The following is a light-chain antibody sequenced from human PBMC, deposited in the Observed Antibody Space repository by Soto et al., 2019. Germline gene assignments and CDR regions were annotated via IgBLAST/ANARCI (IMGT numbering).Light chain of an antibody. J-gene: IGKJ4*01. V-gene: IGKV3-11*01. Sequence: EIVMTQSPATLSLSPGDRATLSCRASQSITNSLALYRHQPGQPPRLLIYDASKRATGIPARFIGSGSGTHFTLTVSSLEPEDFGLYYCQQRSNWPSVTFGGGTKVDIK. CDR2: DAS. CDR3: QQRSNWPSVT. CDR1: QSITNS.